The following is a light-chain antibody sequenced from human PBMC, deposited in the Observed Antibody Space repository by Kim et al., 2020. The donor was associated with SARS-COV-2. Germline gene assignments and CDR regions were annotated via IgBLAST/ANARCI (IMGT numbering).Light chain of an antibody. Sequence: LTQPPSASGSPGQSVTISCTGTSSDVGGYNYVSWYQHHPGKAPKLMIYEVTKRPSGVPDRFSGSKSGNTASLTVSGLQAEDEADYYCSSYAGTNNPYVFGTGTKVTVL. V-gene: IGLV2-8*01. CDR3: SSYAGTNNPYV. J-gene: IGLJ1*01. CDR1: SSDVGGYNY. CDR2: EVT.